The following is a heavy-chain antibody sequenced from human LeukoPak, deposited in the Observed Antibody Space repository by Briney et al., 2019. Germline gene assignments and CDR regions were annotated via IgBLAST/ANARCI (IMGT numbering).Heavy chain of an antibody. J-gene: IGHJ4*02. D-gene: IGHD1-14*01. V-gene: IGHV4-4*02. CDR3: AREILGGFNPGAY. Sequence: PSETLSLTCTVSLDSTTSNFWSWVRQSPGKGLEWVGEIHRSGSPNYNPSLQSRVTISIDRSRNQIALELSSVTAADTAVYYCAREILGGFNPGAYWGQGTLVTVSS. CDR2: IHRSGSP. CDR1: LDSTTSNF.